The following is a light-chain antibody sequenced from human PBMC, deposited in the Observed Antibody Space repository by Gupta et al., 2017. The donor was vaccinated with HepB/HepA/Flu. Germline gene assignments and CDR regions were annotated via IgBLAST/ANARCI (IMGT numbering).Light chain of an antibody. CDR1: ALPKQY. CDR2: KDS. V-gene: IGLV3-25*03. J-gene: IGLJ1*01. CDR3: QSADSSGTYV. Sequence: ELTPPPPGAVSPGQTARITCSGDALPKQYAYWYQQKPGQAPVLVIYKDSERPSGIPERFSGSSSGTTVTLTISGVQAEDEADYYCQSADSSGTYVFGTGTKVTVL.